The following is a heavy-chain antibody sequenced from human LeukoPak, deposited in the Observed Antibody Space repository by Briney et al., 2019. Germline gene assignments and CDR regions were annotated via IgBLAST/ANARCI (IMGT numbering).Heavy chain of an antibody. CDR2: INYSGST. V-gene: IGHV4-39*01. J-gene: IGHJ4*02. CDR1: GGSVSSTTYF. CDR3: ARYVVYGSGKYYFDY. Sequence: PSETLSLTCTVSGGSVSSTTYFWSWIRQPPGKGLEWIASINYSGSTYYNPSLKSRVTVSVDTSENQFSLKLSSVTAADTAVYYCARYVVYGSGKYYFDYWGQGTLVTVSS. D-gene: IGHD3-10*01.